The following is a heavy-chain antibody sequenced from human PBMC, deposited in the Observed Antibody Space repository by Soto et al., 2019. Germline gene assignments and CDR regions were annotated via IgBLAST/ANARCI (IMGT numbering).Heavy chain of an antibody. Sequence: SVKVSCKASGGTFSSYAISWVRQAPGQGLEWMGGIIPIFGTANYAQKFQGRVTITADKSTSTAYMGLSSLRSEDTAVYYCARSSFGDFWSGYYPLVYYYYGMDVWGQGTTVTVSS. CDR2: IIPIFGTA. CDR3: ARSSFGDFWSGYYPLVYYYYGMDV. D-gene: IGHD3-3*01. J-gene: IGHJ6*02. CDR1: GGTFSSYA. V-gene: IGHV1-69*06.